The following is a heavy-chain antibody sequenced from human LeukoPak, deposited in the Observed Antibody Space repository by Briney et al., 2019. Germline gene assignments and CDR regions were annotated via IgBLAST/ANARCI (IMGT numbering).Heavy chain of an antibody. CDR3: AKDPRWEYYFDY. CDR1: GFTFSSYA. Sequence: GGSLRLSCAASGFTFSSYAMSWVRQAPGKGLEWVSAISGSGGSTYYADSVKGRFTISRDNSKNTLYLQMNSLRAEDTALYYCAKDPRWEYYFDYWGQGTLVTISS. CDR2: ISGSGGST. J-gene: IGHJ4*02. V-gene: IGHV3-23*01. D-gene: IGHD1-26*01.